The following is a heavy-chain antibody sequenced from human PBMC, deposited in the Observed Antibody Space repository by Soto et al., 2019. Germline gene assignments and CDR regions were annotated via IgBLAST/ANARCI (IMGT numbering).Heavy chain of an antibody. D-gene: IGHD1-26*01. CDR1: GFTFSSYG. J-gene: IGHJ3*02. V-gene: IGHV3-33*01. CDR3: ARDLVDRGSYYGDAFDI. Sequence: QVQLVESGGGVVQPGRSLRLSCAASGFTFSSYGMHWVRQAPGKGLEWVAVIWYDGSNKYYADSVKGRFTISRDNSKNTLYLQMISLRAEDTAVYYCARDLVDRGSYYGDAFDIWGQGTMVTVSS. CDR2: IWYDGSNK.